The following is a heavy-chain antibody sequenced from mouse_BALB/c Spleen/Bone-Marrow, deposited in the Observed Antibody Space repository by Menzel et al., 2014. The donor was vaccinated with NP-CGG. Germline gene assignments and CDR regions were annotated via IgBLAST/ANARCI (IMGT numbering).Heavy chain of an antibody. CDR1: GYTFTSYR. Sequence: QVQLKQSGAELTKPGASVQLSCKASGYTFTSYRMHWVKQRPGQGLEWIGYINPITGYIEYNQKFKDKATLTADRSSSTAYMQLSSLTSEDSAVYYCARSKYGNYVGFDYWGQGTTLTVSS. CDR2: INPITGYI. D-gene: IGHD2-10*02. CDR3: ARSKYGNYVGFDY. J-gene: IGHJ2*01. V-gene: IGHV1-7*01.